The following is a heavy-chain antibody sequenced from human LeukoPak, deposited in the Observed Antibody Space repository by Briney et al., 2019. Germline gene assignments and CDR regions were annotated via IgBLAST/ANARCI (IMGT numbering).Heavy chain of an antibody. CDR1: GGCFSGYY. CDR2: INDSGST. Sequence: SETLSLTCAVYGGCFSGYYWSWIRQPPGKGLEWIGEINDSGSTNYIPSLKSRVTISVDTSKDQFSLKLSSVTAADTAVYYCAREELGFGETINDYWGRGTLVRVFS. J-gene: IGHJ4*02. D-gene: IGHD3-10*01. CDR3: AREELGFGETINDY. V-gene: IGHV4-34*01.